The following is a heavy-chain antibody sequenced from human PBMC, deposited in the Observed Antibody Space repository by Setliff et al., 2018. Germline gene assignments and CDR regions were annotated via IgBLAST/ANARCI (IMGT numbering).Heavy chain of an antibody. J-gene: IGHJ6*03. D-gene: IGHD1-26*01. CDR2: ISVYSGDT. V-gene: IGHV1-18*01. CDR3: ARSPPNRGVGQGHYMDV. Sequence: GASVKVSCKASGYTFTSYGVSWVRQAPGQGLEWMGWISVYSGDTNYAQKFQGRVTMTTDTSTSTAYMELRSLRSDDTAVYYCARSPPNRGVGQGHYMDVWGIGTTVTVSS. CDR1: GYTFTSYG.